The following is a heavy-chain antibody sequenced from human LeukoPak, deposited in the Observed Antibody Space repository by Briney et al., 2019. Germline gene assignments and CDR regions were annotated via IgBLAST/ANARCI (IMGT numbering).Heavy chain of an antibody. D-gene: IGHD3-10*01. CDR3: ARVLVRGVYDAFDI. V-gene: IGHV4-59*10. CDR1: GGSFSGYY. Sequence: PSETLSLTCAVYGGSFSGYYWSWIRQPAGKGLEWIGRIYTSGSTNYNPSLKSRVTMSVDTSKNQFSLKLSSVTAADTAVYYCARVLVRGVYDAFDIWGQGTMVTVSS. CDR2: IYTSGST. J-gene: IGHJ3*02.